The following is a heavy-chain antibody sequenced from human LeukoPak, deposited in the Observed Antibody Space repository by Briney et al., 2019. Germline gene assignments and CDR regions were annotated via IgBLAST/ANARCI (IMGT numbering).Heavy chain of an antibody. J-gene: IGHJ4*02. CDR2: IYYRGST. D-gene: IGHD3-22*01. CDR1: GGSISSDY. Sequence: SETLSLTCTVSGGSISSDYWSWIRQPPGKGLEWIGYIYYRGSTNYNPSLKSRVTISVDTTKNQFSLKLSSVTAADTAVYYCARLSGYSSGHYYSDYWGQGTLVTVSS. CDR3: ARLSGYSSGHYYSDY. V-gene: IGHV4-59*01.